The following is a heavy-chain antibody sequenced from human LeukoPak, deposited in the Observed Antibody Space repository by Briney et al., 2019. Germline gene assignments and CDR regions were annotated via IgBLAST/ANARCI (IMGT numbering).Heavy chain of an antibody. Sequence: SETLSLTCTVSGGSIGSYYWSWIRQPPGKGLEWIGYIYYSGSTNYNPSLKSRVTISVDTSKNQFSLKLSSVTAADTAVYYCARTYGSGAEGLDYWGQGTLVTVSS. J-gene: IGHJ4*02. CDR3: ARTYGSGAEGLDY. D-gene: IGHD2-15*01. V-gene: IGHV4-59*01. CDR1: GGSIGSYY. CDR2: IYYSGST.